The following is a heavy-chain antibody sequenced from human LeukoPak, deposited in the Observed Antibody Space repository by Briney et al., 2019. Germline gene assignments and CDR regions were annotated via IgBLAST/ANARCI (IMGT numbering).Heavy chain of an antibody. CDR1: GGTFSSYT. D-gene: IGHD2-15*01. CDR2: IIPILGIV. CDR3: ARDNGYCSGGSCYWNWFDP. V-gene: IGHV1-69*04. J-gene: IGHJ5*02. Sequence: ASVKVSCKASGGTFSSYTISWVRQAPGQGLEWMGRIIPILGIVNYAQKFQGRVTITADKSTSTAYMELSSLRSEDTAVYYCARDNGYCSGGSCYWNWFDPWGQGTLVTVSS.